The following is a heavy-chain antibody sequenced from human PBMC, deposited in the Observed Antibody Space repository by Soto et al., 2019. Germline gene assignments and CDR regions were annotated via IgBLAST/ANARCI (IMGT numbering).Heavy chain of an antibody. Sequence: QEQLVQSGGGVVQPGRSLRLSCAASGFSFSTYGIHWVRQAPGKGLEWLAVTSFDGTKKYSSDSVKGRLTVSRDTSNNALYLRMSRLRVDDTAVYYCAREAPWAVAGSSYFDYWGQGTLVTVSS. CDR2: TSFDGTKK. CDR3: AREAPWAVAGSSYFDY. CDR1: GFSFSTYG. J-gene: IGHJ4*02. V-gene: IGHV3-33*01. D-gene: IGHD6-19*01.